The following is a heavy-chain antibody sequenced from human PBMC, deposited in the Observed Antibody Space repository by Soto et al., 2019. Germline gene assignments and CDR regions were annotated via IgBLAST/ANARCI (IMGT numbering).Heavy chain of an antibody. V-gene: IGHV1-3*01. J-gene: IGHJ1*01. CDR2: INAGNGNT. CDR3: ARLAYCGGDCYLYFQH. Sequence: ASVKVSCKASGYTFTSYAMHWVRQAPGQRLEWMGWINAGNGNTKYSQKFQGRVTITRDTSASTAYMELSSLRSEDTAVYYSARLAYCGGDCYLYFQHWGQGTLVTVSS. D-gene: IGHD2-21*02. CDR1: GYTFTSYA.